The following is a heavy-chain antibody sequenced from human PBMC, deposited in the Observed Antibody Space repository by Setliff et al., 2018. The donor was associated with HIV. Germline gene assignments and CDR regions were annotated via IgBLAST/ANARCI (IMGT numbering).Heavy chain of an antibody. J-gene: IGHJ6*03. Sequence: PSETLSLTCTVSSGSVSRSDYYWGWIRQTPGKGLEWIGSIYWSGLTFYNPSLKSRVTISVDPSKKQFSLKVNSVTAADTAVYYCARGFSGQYSFTGYMDVWGKGATVTVSS. CDR2: IYWSGLT. CDR1: SGSVSRSDYY. CDR3: ARGFSGQYSFTGYMDV. D-gene: IGHD1-26*01. V-gene: IGHV4-39*07.